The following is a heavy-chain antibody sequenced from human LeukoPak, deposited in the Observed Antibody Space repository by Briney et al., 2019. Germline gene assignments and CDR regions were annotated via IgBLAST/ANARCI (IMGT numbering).Heavy chain of an antibody. CDR1: GFTSSNNA. CDR2: ISGSGGST. Sequence: GGSLRLSCAASGFTSSNNAMSWVRQAPGKGLEWVSGISGSGGSTNYADSVKGRLTISRDNSKNTLYLQMSSLRAEDTAVYYCAKRPYDFWSGYFFDSWGQGTLVTVSS. D-gene: IGHD3-3*01. V-gene: IGHV3-23*01. CDR3: AKRPYDFWSGYFFDS. J-gene: IGHJ4*02.